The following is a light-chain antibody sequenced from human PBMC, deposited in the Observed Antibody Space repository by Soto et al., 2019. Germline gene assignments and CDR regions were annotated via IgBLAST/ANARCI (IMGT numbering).Light chain of an antibody. J-gene: IGKJ4*01. V-gene: IGKV3-11*01. Sequence: EIVLTQSPATLSLSGGDRATLSCRASQSVSDYIAWYQQKPGQAPRLLIYDTSKRATGVPARFSGSGSGTDFTLTISNLEPEDFAVYYCQQRTNWLTFGGGTKVEIK. CDR3: QQRTNWLT. CDR1: QSVSDY. CDR2: DTS.